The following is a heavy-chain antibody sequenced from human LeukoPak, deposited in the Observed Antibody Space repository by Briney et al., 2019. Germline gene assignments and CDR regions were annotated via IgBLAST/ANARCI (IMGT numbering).Heavy chain of an antibody. CDR3: ARQRRLRFPDV. CDR2: IYHSGST. Sequence: SETLSLTCTVSGGSISSGGYYWSWIRQPPGKGLEWIGYIYHSGSTYYNPSLKSRVTISVDRSKNQFSLKLSSVTAADTAVYYCARQRRLRFPDVWGKGTTVTVSS. V-gene: IGHV4-30-2*01. J-gene: IGHJ6*04. CDR1: GGSISSGGYY. D-gene: IGHD5-12*01.